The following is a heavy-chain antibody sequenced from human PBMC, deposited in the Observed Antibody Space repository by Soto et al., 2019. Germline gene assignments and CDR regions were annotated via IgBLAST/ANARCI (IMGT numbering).Heavy chain of an antibody. CDR3: ASSLIRGPLVVAATYFDY. V-gene: IGHV4-34*01. CDR1: GGSFSGYY. J-gene: IGHJ4*02. Sequence: PSETLSLTCAVYGGSFSGYYWSWIRQPPGKGLEWIGEINHSGSTNYNPSLKSRVTISVDTSKNQFSLKLGSVTAADTAVYYCASSLIRGPLVVAATYFDYWGQGTLVTVSS. D-gene: IGHD2-15*01. CDR2: INHSGST.